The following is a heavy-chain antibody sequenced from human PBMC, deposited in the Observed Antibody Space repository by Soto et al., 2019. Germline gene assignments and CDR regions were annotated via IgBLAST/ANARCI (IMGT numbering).Heavy chain of an antibody. Sequence: GGSLRLSCAASGFTFSSYAMHWVRQAPGKGLEWVAVISYDGSNKYYADSVKGRFTISRDNSKNTLYLQMNSLRVEDTAVYYCARDGKESYYDSSGYYYEYFQHWGQGTLVTVSS. CDR1: GFTFSSYA. D-gene: IGHD3-22*01. CDR2: ISYDGSNK. J-gene: IGHJ1*01. V-gene: IGHV3-30*04. CDR3: ARDGKESYYDSSGYYYEYFQH.